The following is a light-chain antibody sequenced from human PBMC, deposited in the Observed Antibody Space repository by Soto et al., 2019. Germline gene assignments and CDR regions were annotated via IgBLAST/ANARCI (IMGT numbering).Light chain of an antibody. CDR3: QQYGSSPLT. J-gene: IGKJ4*01. CDR1: QSVSSSY. Sequence: EIVLTQSPGTLSLSAGERATLSCRASQSVSSSYLAWYQQKPGQAPRLLMYGASSRATGIPDRFSGSGSGTDFTLTISRVEPEDFAVYYWQQYGSSPLTFGGGTKVEIK. CDR2: GAS. V-gene: IGKV3-20*01.